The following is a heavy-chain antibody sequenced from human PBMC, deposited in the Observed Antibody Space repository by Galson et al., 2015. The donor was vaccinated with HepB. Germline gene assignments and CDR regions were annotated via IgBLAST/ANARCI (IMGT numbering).Heavy chain of an antibody. CDR2: VRHKARRYTT. CDR3: SRTLPGIVLDY. J-gene: IGHJ4*02. Sequence: SMRLSCTASGFTFSDYYMEWVRQAPGKGLEGVGRVRHKARRYTTDYVASVEGRITISRDDSKNSLYLQMDNLKTEDTAVYYDSRTLPGIVLDYWGQGTLVTVSS. CDR1: GFTFSDYY. V-gene: IGHV3-72*01. D-gene: IGHD2-15*01.